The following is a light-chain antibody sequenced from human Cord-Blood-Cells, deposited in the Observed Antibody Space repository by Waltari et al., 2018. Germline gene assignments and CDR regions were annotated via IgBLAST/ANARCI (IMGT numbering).Light chain of an antibody. CDR3: NSRDSSGNHLV. Sequence: SSELTQDPAVSVALGQTVRITCQGDSLRSYYASWYQQKPGQAPVIVIYGKNNRTSGIPDRFSGSSSGNTASLTITGAQAEDEADYYCNSRDSSGNHLVFGGGTKLTVL. V-gene: IGLV3-19*01. CDR2: GKN. J-gene: IGLJ3*02. CDR1: SLRSYY.